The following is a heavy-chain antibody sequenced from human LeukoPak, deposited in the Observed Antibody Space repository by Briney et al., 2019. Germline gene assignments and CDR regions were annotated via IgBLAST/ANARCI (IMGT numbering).Heavy chain of an antibody. CDR3: ARGPPGVAAAGTPFDY. D-gene: IGHD6-13*01. CDR2: IYTSGST. CDR1: GGSISSYY. Sequence: SETLSLTCTVSGGSISSYYWSWIRQPAGKGLEWIGRIYTSGSTNYNPSLKSRVTMSVDTSKNQFSLKLSSVTAADTAVYYCARGPPGVAAAGTPFDYWGQGTLVTVSS. J-gene: IGHJ4*02. V-gene: IGHV4-4*07.